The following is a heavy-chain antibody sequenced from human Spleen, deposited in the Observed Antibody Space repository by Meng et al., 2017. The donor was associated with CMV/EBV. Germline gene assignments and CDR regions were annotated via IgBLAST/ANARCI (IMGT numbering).Heavy chain of an antibody. CDR1: VGSISSSD. J-gene: IGHJ4*02. V-gene: IGHV4-4*07. CDR3: GSVKRLGIDH. Sequence: QVRLQEAGPGLVEPSESLSLTCLVSVGSISSSDWSWIRQPAGKGLEWIGRIYPSGSTNYNPSLKSRVTMSVDTSKNQFSLKLSSVTAADTAVYYCGSVKRLGIDHWGQGTLVTVSS. CDR2: IYPSGST. D-gene: IGHD1-1*01.